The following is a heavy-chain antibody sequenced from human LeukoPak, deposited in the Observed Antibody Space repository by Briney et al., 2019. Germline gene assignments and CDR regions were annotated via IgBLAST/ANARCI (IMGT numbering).Heavy chain of an antibody. CDR1: GGSICSYY. CDR2: IYYSGST. D-gene: IGHD4-17*01. Sequence: SETLSLTCTVSGGSICSYYWSWIRQPPGKGLEWIGYIYYSGSTNYNPSLKSRVTISVDTSKNQFSLKLSSVTAADTAVYYCARPQDYGDGAFDIWGQGTMVTVSS. V-gene: IGHV4-59*08. J-gene: IGHJ3*02. CDR3: ARPQDYGDGAFDI.